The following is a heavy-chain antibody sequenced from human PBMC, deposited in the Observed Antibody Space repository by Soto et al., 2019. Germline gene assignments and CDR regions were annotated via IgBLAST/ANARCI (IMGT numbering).Heavy chain of an antibody. J-gene: IGHJ4*02. D-gene: IGHD6-13*01. Sequence: PGGSLRLSCAASGFTFSSYAMHWVRQAPGKGLEWVAVISYDGSNKYYADSVKGRFTISRDNSKNTLYLQMNSLRAEDTAVYYCARTPSRGIAAEYYFDYWGQGTLVTVSS. CDR2: ISYDGSNK. CDR1: GFTFSSYA. V-gene: IGHV3-30-3*01. CDR3: ARTPSRGIAAEYYFDY.